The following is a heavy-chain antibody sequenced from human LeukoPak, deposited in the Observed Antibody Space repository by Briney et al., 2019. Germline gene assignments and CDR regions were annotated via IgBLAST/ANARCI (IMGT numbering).Heavy chain of an antibody. V-gene: IGHV1-8*02. CDR3: ARVFRKTYYDFWSGYYRTHDY. Sequence: ASVKVSCKASGYSFTGYYMHWVRQATGQGLEWMGWMNPNSGNTGYAQKFQGRVTMTRNTSISTAYMELSSLRSEDTAVYYCARVFRKTYYDFWSGYYRTHDYWGQGTLVTVSS. CDR1: GYSFTGYY. D-gene: IGHD3-3*01. J-gene: IGHJ4*02. CDR2: MNPNSGNT.